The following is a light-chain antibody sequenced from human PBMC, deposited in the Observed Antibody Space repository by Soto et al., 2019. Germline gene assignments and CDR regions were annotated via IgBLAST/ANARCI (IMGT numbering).Light chain of an antibody. CDR2: DAS. CDR1: QSVGTY. CDR3: QQRSDWPPLFT. V-gene: IGKV3-11*01. Sequence: EIVLTQSPATLSLSPGERATLSCRASQSVGTYLAWYQQKPGQAPRLLIYDASNRATGTPARFSGSGSGTDFTLTISSLEPEDFAVYYCQQRSDWPPLFTFGPGTKVDIK. J-gene: IGKJ3*01.